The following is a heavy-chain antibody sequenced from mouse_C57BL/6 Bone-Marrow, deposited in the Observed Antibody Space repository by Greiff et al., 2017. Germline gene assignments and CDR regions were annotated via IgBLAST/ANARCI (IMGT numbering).Heavy chain of an antibody. CDR1: GYTFTRYW. CDR2: IDPSASYT. D-gene: IGHD1-1*01. V-gene: IGHV1-69*01. J-gene: IGHJ2*01. Sequence: QVQLKQPGAELVMPGASVKLSCQASGYTFTRYWMLWVKQRPGQGLEWIGEIDPSASYTNYNQKFKGKSTLTGDKSASTAYMQLSSLTSEDSAVYDGARSLYYGSSYNYWGQGTTLTVSS. CDR3: ARSLYYGSSYNY.